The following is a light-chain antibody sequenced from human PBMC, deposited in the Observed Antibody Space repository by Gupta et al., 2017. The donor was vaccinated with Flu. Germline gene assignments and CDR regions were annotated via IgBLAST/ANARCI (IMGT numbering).Light chain of an antibody. J-gene: IGKJ1*01. Sequence: GTLSLSPGERATLSFRARQSDSSSYLAWYQQKPFQAPRLLIYDASYSANGIPDRFSGSGSGTDFTLTISILDPEDFAMYYCQHYDTLPRTFGQWTKVEIK. CDR1: QSDSSSY. CDR3: QHYDTLPRT. V-gene: IGKV3-20*01. CDR2: DAS.